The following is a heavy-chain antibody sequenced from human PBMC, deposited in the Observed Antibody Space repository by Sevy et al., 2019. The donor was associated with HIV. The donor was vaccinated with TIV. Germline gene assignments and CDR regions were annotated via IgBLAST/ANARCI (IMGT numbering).Heavy chain of an antibody. CDR1: GFTFSSYG. J-gene: IGHJ4*02. D-gene: IGHD6-13*01. CDR3: ARDEEQQVDY. CDR2: IWYDGSNK. V-gene: IGHV3-33*01. Sequence: LSLTCAASGFTFSSYGMHWVRQAPGKGLEWVAVIWYDGSNKYYADSVKGRFTISRDNSKNTLYLQMNSLRAEDTAVYYCARDEEQQVDYWGQGTLVTVSS.